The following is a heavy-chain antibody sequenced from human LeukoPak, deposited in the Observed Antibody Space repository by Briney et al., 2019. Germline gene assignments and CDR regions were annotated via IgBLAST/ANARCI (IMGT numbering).Heavy chain of an antibody. V-gene: IGHV1-2*02. J-gene: IGHJ6*02. CDR3: ARDAYCSGGSCSYYYGMDV. CDR1: GYTFTGYY. D-gene: IGHD2-15*01. Sequence: ASVKVSCKASGYTFTGYYMHWVRQAPGQGLEWMGWINPNSGGTNYAQKFQGRVTMTRDTSISTAYMELSRLRSDDTAVYYCARDAYCSGGSCSYYYGMDVWGQGTTVTVSS. CDR2: INPNSGGT.